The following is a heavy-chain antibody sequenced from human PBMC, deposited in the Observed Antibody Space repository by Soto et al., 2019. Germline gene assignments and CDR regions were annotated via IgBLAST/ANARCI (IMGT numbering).Heavy chain of an antibody. J-gene: IGHJ5*02. CDR1: GFTFSSYA. CDR3: AKDRGGFDIWSGVNWFDP. D-gene: IGHD3-3*01. V-gene: IGHV3-23*01. Sequence: EVQLLESGGGLVQPGGSLRLSCAASGFTFSSYAMSWVRQAPGKGLEWVSAISGSGGSTYYADSVKGRFTISRDNSKNTLYLQMNSLRAEDTAVYYCAKDRGGFDIWSGVNWFDPWGQGTLVTVSS. CDR2: ISGSGGST.